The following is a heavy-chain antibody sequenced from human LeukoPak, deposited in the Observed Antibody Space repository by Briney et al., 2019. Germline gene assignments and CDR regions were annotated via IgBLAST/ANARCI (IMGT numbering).Heavy chain of an antibody. J-gene: IGHJ4*02. Sequence: PSETLSLTCTVSGGSISSSSYYWGWIRQPPGKGLEWIVSIYYSGSTYYNPSLKSRVTISVDTSKNQFSLKLSSVTAADTAVYYCARPHGDSSFDYWGQGTLVTVSS. V-gene: IGHV4-39*01. D-gene: IGHD4-17*01. CDR3: ARPHGDSSFDY. CDR2: IYYSGST. CDR1: GGSISSSSYY.